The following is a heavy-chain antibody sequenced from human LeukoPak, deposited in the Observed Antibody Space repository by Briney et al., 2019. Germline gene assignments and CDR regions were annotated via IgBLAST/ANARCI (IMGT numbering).Heavy chain of an antibody. CDR2: IHATGGS. V-gene: IGHV4-4*09. Sequence: SETLSLTCTVSGASIRNYYWSWIRQTPEKGLEWMGYIHATGGSNYYPSLKSRLTVSTDTSRNQLSLKLTSVTAADTAVYFCARLGSYHDFWGQGALVTVSS. CDR1: GASIRNYY. J-gene: IGHJ4*02. D-gene: IGHD1-26*01. CDR3: ARLGSYHDF.